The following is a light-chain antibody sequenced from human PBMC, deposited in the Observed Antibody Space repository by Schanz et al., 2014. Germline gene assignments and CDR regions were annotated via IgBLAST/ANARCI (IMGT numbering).Light chain of an antibody. CDR3: CLYTPMSVI. J-gene: IGLJ2*01. V-gene: IGLV2-14*01. Sequence: QSALTQPASVSGSPGQSITISCTGTSSDVGGYNDVSWYQQHPGKAPKLMIYEVTKRPSGVSNRFSGSKSGNTASLTISGLQAEDEADYYCCLYTPMSVIFGGGTKLTVL. CDR2: EVT. CDR1: SSDVGGYND.